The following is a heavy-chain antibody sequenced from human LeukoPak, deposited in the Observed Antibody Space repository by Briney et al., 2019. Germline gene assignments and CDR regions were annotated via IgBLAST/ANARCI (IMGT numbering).Heavy chain of an antibody. CDR1: GGTFSSYA. V-gene: IGHV1-69*13. Sequence: SVKVSCKASGGTFSSYAISWVRQAPGQGLEWMGGIIPIFGTANYAQKFQGRVTITADESTSTAYMELSSLRSEDTAVYYCARGSGEFDDSSGYYYYWGQGTLVTVSS. D-gene: IGHD3-22*01. CDR2: IIPIFGTA. J-gene: IGHJ4*02. CDR3: ARGSGEFDDSSGYYYY.